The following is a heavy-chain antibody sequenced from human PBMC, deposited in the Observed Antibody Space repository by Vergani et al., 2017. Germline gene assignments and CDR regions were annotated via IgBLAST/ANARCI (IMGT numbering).Heavy chain of an antibody. CDR3: ARTIMVRGVILNSHPGYWYFDL. J-gene: IGHJ2*01. D-gene: IGHD3-10*01. V-gene: IGHV4-34*01. Sequence: QVQLQQWGAGLLKPSETLSLTCAVYGGSFSGYYWSWIRQPPGKGLEWIGEINHSGSTNYNPSLKSRVTISVDTSKNQFSLKLSSVTAADTAVYYCARTIMVRGVILNSHPGYWYFDLWGRGTLVTVSS. CDR2: INHSGST. CDR1: GGSFSGYY.